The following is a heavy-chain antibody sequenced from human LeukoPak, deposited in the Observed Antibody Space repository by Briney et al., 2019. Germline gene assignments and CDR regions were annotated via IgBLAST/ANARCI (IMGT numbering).Heavy chain of an antibody. Sequence: GASAKVSCKASGYTFTGYYMHWVRQAPGQGLEWMGWINPNSGGTNYAQKFQGRVTMTRDTSISTAYMELSRLRSDDTAVYYCARDQHYYDSSGYYSWGQGTLVTVSS. D-gene: IGHD3-22*01. V-gene: IGHV1-2*02. CDR1: GYTFTGYY. CDR3: ARDQHYYDSSGYYS. CDR2: INPNSGGT. J-gene: IGHJ4*02.